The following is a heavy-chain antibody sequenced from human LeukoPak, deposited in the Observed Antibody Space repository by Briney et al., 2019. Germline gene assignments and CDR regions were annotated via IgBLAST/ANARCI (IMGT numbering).Heavy chain of an antibody. V-gene: IGHV4-39*01. J-gene: IGHJ4*02. Sequence: PSETLSLTCAVSGGSISSSSYYWGWIRQPPGKGLEWIGSIYSSGSTYYNPSLKSRVTISVDTSKNQFSLKLSSVTAAATAVYYCATNEWSGYYFEYWGQGTLVPVSS. D-gene: IGHD3-3*01. CDR3: ATNEWSGYYFEY. CDR2: IYSSGST. CDR1: GGSISSSSYY.